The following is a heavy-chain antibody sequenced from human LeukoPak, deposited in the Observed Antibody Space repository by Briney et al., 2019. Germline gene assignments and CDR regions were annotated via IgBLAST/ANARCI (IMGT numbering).Heavy chain of an antibody. V-gene: IGHV4-61*01. D-gene: IGHD6-6*01. CDR2: IYYSGST. CDR3: ARIESSIAARRYFDY. J-gene: IGHJ4*02. CDR1: GVSVSSGSYY. Sequence: KSSETLSLTCTVSGVSVSSGSYYWSWIRQPPGKGLEWIGYIYYSGSTNYNPSLKSRVTISVDTSKNQFSLKLSSVTAADTAVYYCARIESSIAARRYFDYWGQGTLVTVSS.